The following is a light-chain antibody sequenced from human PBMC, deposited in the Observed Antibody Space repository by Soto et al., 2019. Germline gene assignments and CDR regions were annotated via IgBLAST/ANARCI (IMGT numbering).Light chain of an antibody. J-gene: IGLJ3*02. Sequence: QSALTQPASVSGSPGQSITISCTGTSSDVGDYNYVSWYQQHPGKAPRLIIYEVSNRPSGVSNRFSGSKSGNPASLTISGLQADDEADYYCSSYTSSSSLGVFGGGTKLTVL. CDR2: EVS. CDR3: SSYTSSSSLGV. CDR1: SSDVGDYNY. V-gene: IGLV2-14*01.